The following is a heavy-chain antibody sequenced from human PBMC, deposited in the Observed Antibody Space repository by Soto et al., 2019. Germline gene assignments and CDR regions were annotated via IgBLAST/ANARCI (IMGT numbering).Heavy chain of an antibody. J-gene: IGHJ6*02. CDR3: ARTNAYYDFWSGYYYGMDV. CDR1: GGSFSGYY. V-gene: IGHV4-34*01. Sequence: SETLSLTCAVYGGSFSGYYWSWIRQPPGKGLEWIGEINHSGSTNYNPSLKSRVTISVDTSKNQFSLKLSSVTAADTAVYYCARTNAYYDFWSGYYYGMDVWGQGTTVTVSS. D-gene: IGHD3-3*01. CDR2: INHSGST.